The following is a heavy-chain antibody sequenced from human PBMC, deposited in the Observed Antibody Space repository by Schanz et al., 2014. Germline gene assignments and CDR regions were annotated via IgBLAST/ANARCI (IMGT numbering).Heavy chain of an antibody. V-gene: IGHV3-30*03. CDR1: GFTFSTHA. J-gene: IGHJ4*02. CDR3: ARIGGSVFDY. CDR2: VSSDGNND. D-gene: IGHD3-10*01. Sequence: VQLLESGGGLVQPGGSLRLSCAASGFTFSTHAMHWVRQAPGKGLEWVALVSSDGNNDYYTDSVKGRFTISRDNSKNTVHLQMNSLRAEDTAVYYCARIGGSVFDYWAQGTLXTVSS.